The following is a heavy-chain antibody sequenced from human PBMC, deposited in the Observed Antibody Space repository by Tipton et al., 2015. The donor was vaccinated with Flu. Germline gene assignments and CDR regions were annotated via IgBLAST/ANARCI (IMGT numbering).Heavy chain of an antibody. Sequence: TLSLTCAVYGGSFSGYYWSWIRQPPGKGLEWIGEINHSGSTNYNPSLKSRVTISVGTSKNQFSLKLSSVTAADTAVYYCARVGRELLNAFDIWGQGTMVTVSS. V-gene: IGHV4-34*01. CDR2: INHSGST. CDR1: GGSFSGYY. CDR3: ARVGRELLNAFDI. J-gene: IGHJ3*02. D-gene: IGHD1-26*01.